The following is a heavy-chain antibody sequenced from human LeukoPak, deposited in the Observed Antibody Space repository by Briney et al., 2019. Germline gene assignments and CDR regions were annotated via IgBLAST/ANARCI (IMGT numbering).Heavy chain of an antibody. J-gene: IGHJ4*02. Sequence: PGGSLRLSCAASGFTFSSSAMSWVRQAPGKGLEWVSAITGGGDRTFSADSVKGRFTISRDNSQNTLFLQMNSLRAEDTAVYYCARSPRFYDYGALDKLDYWGQGTLVTVSS. CDR3: ARSPRFYDYGALDKLDY. CDR2: ITGGGDRT. D-gene: IGHD3-16*01. CDR1: GFTFSSSA. V-gene: IGHV3-23*01.